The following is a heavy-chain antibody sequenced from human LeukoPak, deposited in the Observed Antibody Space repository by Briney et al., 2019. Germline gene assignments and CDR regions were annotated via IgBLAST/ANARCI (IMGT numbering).Heavy chain of an antibody. D-gene: IGHD2-15*01. Sequence: SETLSLTCAVYGGSFSGYYWSWIRQPPGKGLEWIGEINHSGSTNYNPSLKSRVTISVDTSTNQFSLKLSSVTAADTAVYYCARGYVVAAKSFDYWGQGTLVTVSS. CDR1: GGSFSGYY. CDR2: INHSGST. J-gene: IGHJ4*02. V-gene: IGHV4-34*01. CDR3: ARGYVVAAKSFDY.